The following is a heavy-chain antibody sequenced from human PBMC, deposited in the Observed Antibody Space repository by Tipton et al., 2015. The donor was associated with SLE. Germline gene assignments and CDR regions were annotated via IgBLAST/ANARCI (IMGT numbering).Heavy chain of an antibody. CDR1: GGSISSHY. CDR3: AGAWQGYCSGGTCYVLDY. D-gene: IGHD2-15*01. CDR2: ISYSETT. Sequence: FTCTVSGGSISSHYWSWIRQPPGKGLEWIGYISYSETTNYNPSLKSRVTISVDTSKNQFSLKLRSVTAADTAVYYCAGAWQGYCSGGTCYVLDYWGQGTLVTVSS. J-gene: IGHJ4*02. V-gene: IGHV4-59*11.